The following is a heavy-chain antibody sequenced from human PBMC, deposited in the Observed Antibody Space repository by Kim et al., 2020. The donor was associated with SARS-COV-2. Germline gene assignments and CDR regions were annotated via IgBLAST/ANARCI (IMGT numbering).Heavy chain of an antibody. Sequence: VSVKVSCKASGYTFTGYYMHWVRQAPGQGLEWMGRINPNSGGTNYAQKFQGRVTMTRDTSISTAYMELSRLRSDDTAVYYCARDGCSGGSCYSWWFDPWGQGTLVTVSS. CDR1: GYTFTGYY. V-gene: IGHV1-2*06. D-gene: IGHD2-15*01. J-gene: IGHJ5*02. CDR2: INPNSGGT. CDR3: ARDGCSGGSCYSWWFDP.